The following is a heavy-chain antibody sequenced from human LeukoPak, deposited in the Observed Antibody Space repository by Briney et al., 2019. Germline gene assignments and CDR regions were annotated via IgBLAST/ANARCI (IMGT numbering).Heavy chain of an antibody. J-gene: IGHJ4*02. D-gene: IGHD4-23*01. Sequence: SVKVSCKASGGTFSSSAISWVRQAPGQGLECMGRIIPIFGTANYAQKFQGRVTITADKFTSTAYMELSSLRSDDTAAYYCAREAPWNYGGNTGEDYWGQGTLVTVSS. CDR1: GGTFSSSA. CDR3: AREAPWNYGGNTGEDY. CDR2: IIPIFGTA. V-gene: IGHV1-69*06.